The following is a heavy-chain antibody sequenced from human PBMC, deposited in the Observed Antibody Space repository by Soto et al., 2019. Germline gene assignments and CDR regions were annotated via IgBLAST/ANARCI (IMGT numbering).Heavy chain of an antibody. Sequence: PGGSLRLSCAASGSMLSSYWMNWVRQAPEKGLEWVANIKPDGSEKNYVDSVRGRFTISRDNAKNSVYLQMNSLRAEDTAVYYCARDPVRGDDYNFDYWGQGTLVTVSS. V-gene: IGHV3-7*01. J-gene: IGHJ4*02. D-gene: IGHD4-4*01. CDR1: GSMLSSYW. CDR2: IKPDGSEK. CDR3: ARDPVRGDDYNFDY.